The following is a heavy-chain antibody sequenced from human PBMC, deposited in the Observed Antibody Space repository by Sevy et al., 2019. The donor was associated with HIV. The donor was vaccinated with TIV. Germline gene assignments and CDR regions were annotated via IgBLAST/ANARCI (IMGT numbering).Heavy chain of an antibody. V-gene: IGHV3-74*01. D-gene: IGHD2-15*01. CDR1: GFTISGYW. CDR2: INSDGSST. CDR3: ARSGGYNKYDY. J-gene: IGHJ4*02. Sequence: GGSLRLSCAASGFTISGYWMHWVRQAPGKGLVWVSLINSDGSSTNYADSVKGRFTISRDNAKNTLYLQMNSLRAEDTAVYYCARSGGYNKYDYWGQGTLVTVSS.